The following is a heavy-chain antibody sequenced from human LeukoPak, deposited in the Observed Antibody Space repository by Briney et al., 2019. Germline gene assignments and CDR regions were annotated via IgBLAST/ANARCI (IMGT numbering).Heavy chain of an antibody. CDR2: VWHTGNT. D-gene: IGHD6-25*01. V-gene: IGHV4-4*02. CDR1: GGSISSSNW. J-gene: IGHJ3*02. Sequence: SETLSLTCGVSGGSISSSNWWSWVRQATGKGLEWIGEVWHTGNTNYNPSLKSRVTMSVDKSRNQFSLRLSSVTAADTAVYYCARDPARGAFDIWGQGTMVTVSS. CDR3: ARDPARGAFDI.